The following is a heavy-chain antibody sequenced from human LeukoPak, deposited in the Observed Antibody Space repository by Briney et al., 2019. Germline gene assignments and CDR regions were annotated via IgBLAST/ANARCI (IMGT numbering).Heavy chain of an antibody. CDR2: LYYTGST. Sequence: SETLSLTCSVSVGSITNYYWSWIRQPPGKGLEWIGYLYYTGSTNYSPSLKSRVTISLDTSKNQFSLKLSSVTAADTAVYYCARAIRDYYDSSGYTHDAFDIWGQGTMVTVSS. V-gene: IGHV4-59*12. CDR1: VGSITNYY. CDR3: ARAIRDYYDSSGYTHDAFDI. J-gene: IGHJ3*02. D-gene: IGHD3-22*01.